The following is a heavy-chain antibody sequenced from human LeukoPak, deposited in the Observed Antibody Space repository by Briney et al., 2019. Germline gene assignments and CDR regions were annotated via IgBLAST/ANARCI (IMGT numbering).Heavy chain of an antibody. D-gene: IGHD6-6*01. CDR1: GYDFINYG. Sequence: ASVKVSCKASGYDFINYGISWGRQAPGHGLEGMGWRSIYNGNTDYKLQGRVTMTTDTSTSTAYMEVRSLRSDDTAVYYCARGGPFPSGSSSREYYLDYWGQGTLVTVSS. J-gene: IGHJ4*02. CDR3: ARGGPFPSGSSSREYYLDY. V-gene: IGHV1-18*01. CDR2: RSIYNGNT.